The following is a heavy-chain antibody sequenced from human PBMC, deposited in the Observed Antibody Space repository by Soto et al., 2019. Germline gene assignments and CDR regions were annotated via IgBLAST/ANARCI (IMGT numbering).Heavy chain of an antibody. CDR2: ISSNGGST. Sequence: GVLRLSCSASGFTFSSYAMHWVRQAPGKGLEYVSAISSNGGSTYYADSVKGRFTISRDNSKNTLYLQMSSLRAEDTAVYYCVKDHCSSTSCFLPDPWGQGTLVTVSS. V-gene: IGHV3-64D*06. D-gene: IGHD2-2*01. J-gene: IGHJ5*02. CDR1: GFTFSSYA. CDR3: VKDHCSSTSCFLPDP.